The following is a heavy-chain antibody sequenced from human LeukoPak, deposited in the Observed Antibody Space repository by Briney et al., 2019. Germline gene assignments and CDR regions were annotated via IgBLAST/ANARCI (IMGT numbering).Heavy chain of an antibody. Sequence: PSQTLSLTCTVPGGSISSGSYYWSWIRQPAGKGLEWIGRIYTSGSTNYNPSLKSRVTISVDTSKNQFSLKLSSVTAADTAVYYCARDQSGARGGYYPTSHYYYYYYMDVWGKGTTVTVSS. D-gene: IGHD3-3*01. V-gene: IGHV4-61*02. CDR3: ARDQSGARGGYYPTSHYYYYYYMDV. J-gene: IGHJ6*03. CDR2: IYTSGST. CDR1: GGSISSGSYY.